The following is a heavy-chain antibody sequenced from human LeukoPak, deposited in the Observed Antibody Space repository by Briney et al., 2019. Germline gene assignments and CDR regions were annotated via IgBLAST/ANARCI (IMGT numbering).Heavy chain of an antibody. D-gene: IGHD2-2*01. CDR3: ARATLGLLWGLY. CDR1: GYTFTDYY. V-gene: IGHV1-46*01. J-gene: IGHJ4*02. Sequence: ASVKVSCKASGYTFTDYYMHWVRQAPGQGLEWMGLINPSGGSTSYAEKFQGRVIMTRDMSTTTDYMELSSLRSDDTAVYYCARATLGLLWGLYWGQGTLVTVSS. CDR2: INPSGGST.